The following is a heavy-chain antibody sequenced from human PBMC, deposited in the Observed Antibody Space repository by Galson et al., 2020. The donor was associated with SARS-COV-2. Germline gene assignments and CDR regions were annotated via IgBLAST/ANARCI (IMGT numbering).Heavy chain of an antibody. V-gene: IGHV3-23*01. D-gene: IGHD3-10*01. CDR2: VSGSGSST. CDR3: AKARYSGSGAEDY. CDR1: GFPYSSYP. J-gene: IGHJ4*02. Sequence: GESPKIPCPSSGFPYSSYPLSWVRQAPGKGLDWVSSVSGSGSSTNYADSVKGRFSISRDNSKNTLYLQMNRLRVEDTALSYWAKARYSGSGAEDYWGQGTLVTVSS.